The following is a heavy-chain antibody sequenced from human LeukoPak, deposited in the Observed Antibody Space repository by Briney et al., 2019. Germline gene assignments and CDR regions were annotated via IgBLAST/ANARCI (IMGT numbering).Heavy chain of an antibody. J-gene: IGHJ4*02. D-gene: IGHD2-2*01. Sequence: GGSLRLSCAASGFTFSSYGMHWDRQAPGKGLEWVAFIRYDGSNKYYADSVKGRFTISRDNSKNTLYLQMNSLRAEDTAVYYCASDRIVVVPAALDYWGQGTLVTVSS. V-gene: IGHV3-30*02. CDR1: GFTFSSYG. CDR3: ASDRIVVVPAALDY. CDR2: IRYDGSNK.